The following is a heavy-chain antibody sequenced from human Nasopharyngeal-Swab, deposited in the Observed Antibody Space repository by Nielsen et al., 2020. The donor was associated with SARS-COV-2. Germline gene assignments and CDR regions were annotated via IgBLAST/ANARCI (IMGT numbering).Heavy chain of an antibody. V-gene: IGHV3-74*01. CDR2: IKSDESST. CDR1: GFTVSLYW. D-gene: IGHD5-18*01. Sequence: GGSLSLSCAASGFTVSLYWLHWVRQAPGKGLEWVSRIKSDESSTAYADSVKGRFIISRNNAENTYYLRLNSLRAEDTAVYYCATTAGGYSYASWGQGTLVTVSS. CDR3: ATTAGGYSYAS. J-gene: IGHJ5*02.